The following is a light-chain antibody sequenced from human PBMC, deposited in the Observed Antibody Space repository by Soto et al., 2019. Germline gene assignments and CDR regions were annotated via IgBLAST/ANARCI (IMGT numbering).Light chain of an antibody. Sequence: SYELTHPPSVSVAPGQTARITCGGNNIGSKSVHWYQQKPGQAPVLVVDDESDRPSGIPERFTGSNSGNTATLTISRVEAGDEADYFCQLWDSRSVHVFGNGTKV. J-gene: IGLJ1*01. CDR1: NIGSKS. CDR3: QLWDSRSVHV. CDR2: DES. V-gene: IGLV3-21*02.